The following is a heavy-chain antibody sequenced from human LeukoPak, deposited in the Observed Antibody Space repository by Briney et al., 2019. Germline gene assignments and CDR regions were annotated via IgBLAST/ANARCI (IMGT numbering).Heavy chain of an antibody. CDR2: IYYSGST. D-gene: IGHD6-13*01. V-gene: IGHV4-39*01. J-gene: IGHJ6*03. CDR3: ARHLLAAAGTGYCYYMDV. CDR1: GGSISSSSYY. Sequence: SETLSLTCTVSGGSISSSSYYWGWIRQPPGKGLEWIGSIYYSGSTYYNPSLKSRVTISVDTSKNQFSLKLSSVTAADTAVYYCARHLLAAAGTGYCYYMDVWGKGTTVTVSS.